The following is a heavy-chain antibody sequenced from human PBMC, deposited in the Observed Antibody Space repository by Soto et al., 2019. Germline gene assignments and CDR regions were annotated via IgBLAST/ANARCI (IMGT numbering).Heavy chain of an antibody. CDR1: PFTFRSYS. V-gene: IGHV3-30*09. J-gene: IGHJ4*02. Sequence: QEQMVQSGGGVVQPGRSLRLSCAASPFTFRSYSMHWVRQAPGKGLEWVTSISYDGSKESYADSVKGRFAVSRDNSKNTLYLQMNSPRPEDTAVCYCARYCNGGACYSASLDYWGQGTQVTVSS. D-gene: IGHD2-15*01. CDR3: ARYCNGGACYSASLDY. CDR2: ISYDGSKE.